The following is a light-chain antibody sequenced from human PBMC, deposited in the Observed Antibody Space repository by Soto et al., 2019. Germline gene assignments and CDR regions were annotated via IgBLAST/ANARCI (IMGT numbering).Light chain of an antibody. Sequence: EVVFTQSPATLSLSPGERATLSCTASQSISTYLTWYQHKPGQAPSLLLYDASRRAPGIPARFSGSGSGTDFTLTISSLEPEDSAVYDCQQRNVWPPVTFGQGTRLEIK. CDR1: QSISTY. CDR3: QQRNVWPPVT. CDR2: DAS. V-gene: IGKV3-11*01. J-gene: IGKJ5*01.